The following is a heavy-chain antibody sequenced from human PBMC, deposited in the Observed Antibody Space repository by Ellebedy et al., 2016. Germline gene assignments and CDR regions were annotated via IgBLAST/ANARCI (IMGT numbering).Heavy chain of an antibody. J-gene: IGHJ6*02. CDR3: ARSIAALFVYGMDV. D-gene: IGHD6-6*01. Sequence: GSLRLXXAVYGGSFSGYYWSWIRQPPGKGLEWIGEINHSGSTNYNPSLKSRVTISVDTSKNQFSLKLSSVTAANTAVYYCARSIAALFVYGMDVWGQGTTVTVSS. V-gene: IGHV4-34*01. CDR2: INHSGST. CDR1: GGSFSGYY.